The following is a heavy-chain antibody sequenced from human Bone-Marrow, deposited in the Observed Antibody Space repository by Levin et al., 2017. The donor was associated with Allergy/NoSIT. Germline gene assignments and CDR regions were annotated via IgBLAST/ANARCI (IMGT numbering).Heavy chain of an antibody. J-gene: IGHJ6*02. CDR3: ARRVKFNAMDV. CDR2: IGSNGGI. D-gene: IGHD2-8*01. CDR1: GFTFSSYA. V-gene: IGHV3-23*01. Sequence: GGSLRLSCAASGFTFSSYAMSWVRQAPGKGLEWVAVIGSNGGIEYAESVKGRYTISREDSKDTLYLQMDSLRDEDTAVYHCARRVKFNAMDVWGQGTTVTVSS.